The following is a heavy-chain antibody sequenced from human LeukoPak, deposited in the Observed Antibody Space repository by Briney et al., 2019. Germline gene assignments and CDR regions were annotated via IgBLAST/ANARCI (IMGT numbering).Heavy chain of an antibody. Sequence: GGSLRLSCAASGFSFSTYYVNWVRQAPGKGLEWVSCISSSSTYIFYADSVRGRFAISRDNAKNSLYLQMNSLRAYDTAVYYCVRENHGSFDYWGQGSLVTVSS. CDR2: ISSSSTYI. CDR3: VRENHGSFDY. CDR1: GFSFSTYY. J-gene: IGHJ4*02. V-gene: IGHV3-21*01. D-gene: IGHD1-14*01.